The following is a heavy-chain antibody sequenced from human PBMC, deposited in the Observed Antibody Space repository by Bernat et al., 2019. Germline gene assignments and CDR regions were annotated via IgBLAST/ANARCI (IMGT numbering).Heavy chain of an antibody. CDR3: ARDGLVYARRSYMDF. CDR1: GFTFSTYG. CDR2: INDVSSHI. J-gene: IGHJ6*03. Sequence: EVQLVESGGGLVKPGESLRLSCAASGFTFSTYGMNWVRQAPGKGLEWISYINDVSSHIYYADSVRVRFTISRDNAKNSLYLQMNSLRDEDTAVYYCARDGLVYARRSYMDFWGKGATVTVSS. V-gene: IGHV3-21*05. D-gene: IGHD2-8*01.